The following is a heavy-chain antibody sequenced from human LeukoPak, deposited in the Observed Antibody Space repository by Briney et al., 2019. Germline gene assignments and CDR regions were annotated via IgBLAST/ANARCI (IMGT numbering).Heavy chain of an antibody. Sequence: HPGGSLRLSCAASGFTFSSYAMSWVRQAPGKGLEWVSTIGGSGSHTYHADSVKGRFTVSRDNSKNTLYLQLNSLRAEDTAVYYCAVGGRGSYYPYYFDNWGQGTLVTVSS. D-gene: IGHD1-26*01. J-gene: IGHJ4*02. CDR3: AVGGRGSYYPYYFDN. CDR2: IGGSGSHT. V-gene: IGHV3-23*01. CDR1: GFTFSSYA.